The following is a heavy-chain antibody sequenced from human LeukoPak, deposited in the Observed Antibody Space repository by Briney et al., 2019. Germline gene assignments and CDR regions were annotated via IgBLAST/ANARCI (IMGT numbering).Heavy chain of an antibody. CDR3: ARGTIAAAGYYYIDY. J-gene: IGHJ4*02. V-gene: IGHV3-7*04. Sequence: GGSLRLSCGACRFTFRRYWMSWVRQAPGKGLEGVANIKQDGSEKYYVDSVKGRFTISRDNAKNSLYLQMNSLRAEDTAVYYCARGTIAAAGYYYIDYWGQGTQVTVSS. CDR1: RFTFRRYW. D-gene: IGHD6-13*01. CDR2: IKQDGSEK.